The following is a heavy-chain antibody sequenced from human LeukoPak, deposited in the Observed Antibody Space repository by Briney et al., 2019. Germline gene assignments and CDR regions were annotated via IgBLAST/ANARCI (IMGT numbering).Heavy chain of an antibody. J-gene: IGHJ3*02. V-gene: IGHV1-2*02. D-gene: IGHD6-6*01. Sequence: ASVTVSCKASGYTFTGYYIHWVRQAPGQGLEWMGWIYPYGGDTNYAQNFQGRVTMTRDTSISTAYMELSSLKSDDTAVYYCARDRNSGSSLDIWGQGTMLTVSS. CDR3: ARDRNSGSSLDI. CDR1: GYTFTGYY. CDR2: IYPYGGDT.